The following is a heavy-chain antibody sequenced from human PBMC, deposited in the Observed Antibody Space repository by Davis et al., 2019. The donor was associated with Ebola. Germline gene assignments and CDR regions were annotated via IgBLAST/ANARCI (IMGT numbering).Heavy chain of an antibody. CDR1: GGSISSSHYY. CDR3: ARVSFTHFVRTYFDY. V-gene: IGHV4-39*07. CDR2: IYHSGST. Sequence: SETLSLTCTVSGGSISSSHYYWGWIRQPPGKGLEWLGEIYHSGSTNYNPSLKSRVTISVDKSKNQFSLKLSSVTAADTAVYYCARVSFTHFVRTYFDYWGQGTLVTVSS. J-gene: IGHJ4*02. D-gene: IGHD3-3*02.